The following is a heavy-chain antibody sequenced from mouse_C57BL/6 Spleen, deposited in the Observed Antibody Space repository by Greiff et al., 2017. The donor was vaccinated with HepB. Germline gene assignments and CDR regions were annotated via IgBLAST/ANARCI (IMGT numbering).Heavy chain of an antibody. J-gene: IGHJ4*01. CDR3: ARSPIYDGYYLHAMDY. CDR1: GYTFTDYN. D-gene: IGHD2-3*01. V-gene: IGHV1-18*01. CDR2: INPNNGGT. Sequence: VQLKESGPELVKPGASVKIPCKASGYTFTDYNMDWVKQSHGKSLEWIGDINPNNGGTIYNQKFKGKATLTVDKSSSTAYMELRSLTSEDTAVYYCARSPIYDGYYLHAMDYWGQGTSVTVSS.